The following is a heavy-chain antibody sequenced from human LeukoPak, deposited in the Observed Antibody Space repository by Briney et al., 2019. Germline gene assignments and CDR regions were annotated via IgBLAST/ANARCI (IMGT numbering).Heavy chain of an antibody. CDR1: GLITDDYA. D-gene: IGHD1-26*01. CDR2: ISGDGGST. CDR3: VRESERSGWFDH. J-gene: IGHJ5*02. Sequence: GGSLRLSCAAPGLITDDYAIHWVPQAPGKGLEWVSLISGDGGSTFYADSVRGRFTISRDNSKNSLSLQMSSLRSEDTALYFCVRESERSGWFDHWGQGTLVTVSS. V-gene: IGHV3-43*02.